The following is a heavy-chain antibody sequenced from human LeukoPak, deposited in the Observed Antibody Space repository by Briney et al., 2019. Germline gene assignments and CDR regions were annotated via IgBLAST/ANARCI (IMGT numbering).Heavy chain of an antibody. CDR2: ISGSGGST. J-gene: IGHJ3*02. CDR1: GFTFSSYA. Sequence: GGSLRLSCAASGFTFSSYAMSWVRQAPGKGLEWVSAISGSGGSTYYADSVNGRFTISRDNSKNTLYLQMNSLRAEDTAVYYCAKDESGSYWVGAFDIWGQGTMVTVSS. V-gene: IGHV3-23*01. D-gene: IGHD1-26*01. CDR3: AKDESGSYWVGAFDI.